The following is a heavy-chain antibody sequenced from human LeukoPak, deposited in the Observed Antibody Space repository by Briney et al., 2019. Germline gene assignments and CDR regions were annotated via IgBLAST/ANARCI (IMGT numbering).Heavy chain of an antibody. D-gene: IGHD3-16*01. CDR1: GFTFTDHP. J-gene: IGHJ4*02. CDR2: IGGDGIA. Sequence: NPGGSLRLSCVAPGFTFTDHPMNWVRQAPGKGLEWISYIGGDGIAFYADSVKGRFTASKDDARKSMYLQMNSLRVEDTAVYYCAKDRANWAIDDWGQGTQVIVSS. CDR3: AKDRANWAIDD. V-gene: IGHV3-69-1*01.